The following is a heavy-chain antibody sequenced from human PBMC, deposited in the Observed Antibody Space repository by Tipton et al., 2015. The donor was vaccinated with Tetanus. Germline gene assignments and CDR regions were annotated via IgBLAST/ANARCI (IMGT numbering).Heavy chain of an antibody. CDR3: ARDYDGSEPYDY. V-gene: IGHV1-69*06. CDR1: GGTFTSYA. D-gene: IGHD3-10*01. J-gene: IGHJ4*01. CDR2: ILPIFGTT. Sequence: QPVQSGPEVKKPGSSVKVSCKASGGTFTSYAFSWVRQAPGQGLEWMGTILPIFGTTNYAQKFQGRVTITADKSTRTVYMELSSLRSGDTAIYYCARDYDGSEPYDYWGQGTLVTVSS.